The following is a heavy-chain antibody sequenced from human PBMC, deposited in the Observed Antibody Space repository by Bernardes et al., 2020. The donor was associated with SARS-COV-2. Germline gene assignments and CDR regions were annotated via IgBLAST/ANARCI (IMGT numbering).Heavy chain of an antibody. CDR1: GYTFTGYY. J-gene: IGHJ6*02. CDR3: ARDKAYCGGDCYPYYYYGMDV. CDR2: INPNSCGT. V-gene: IGHV1-2*02. D-gene: IGHD2-21*02. Sequence: ASVKVSCKASGYTFTGYYMHWVRQAPGQGLEWMGWINPNSCGTNYAQKFQGRVTMTRDTSISTAYIELSRLRSDDTAVYYCARDKAYCGGDCYPYYYYGMDVWGQGTTVTVSS.